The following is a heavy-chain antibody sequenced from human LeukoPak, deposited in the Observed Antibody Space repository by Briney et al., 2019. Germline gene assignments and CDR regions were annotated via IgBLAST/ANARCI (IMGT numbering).Heavy chain of an antibody. CDR2: IYYSGST. D-gene: IGHD2-2*01. Sequence: SETLSLTCTVSGGSISSSSYYWGWIRQPPGKGLEWIGSIYYSGSTYYNPSLKSRVTISVDTSKNQFSLKLSSVTAADTAVYYCARSGLRPAAIRPSWRSMNWFDPWGQGTLVTVSS. J-gene: IGHJ5*02. V-gene: IGHV4-39*01. CDR3: ARSGLRPAAIRPSWRSMNWFDP. CDR1: GGSISSSSYY.